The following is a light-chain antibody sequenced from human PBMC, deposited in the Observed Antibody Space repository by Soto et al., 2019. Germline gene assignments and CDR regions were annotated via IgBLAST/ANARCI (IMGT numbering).Light chain of an antibody. Sequence: QSVLTQPASVSGSPGQSITISCTGTSSDIGGFYYVSWYQHHPGKDPKPMIYQVSNRPSGVSNRFSGSKSGNTASLTISGLQADDDADSFCRSYPSSSTVYVSGAGTTVTVL. CDR3: RSYPSSSTVYV. V-gene: IGLV2-14*01. J-gene: IGLJ1*01. CDR1: SSDIGGFYY. CDR2: QVS.